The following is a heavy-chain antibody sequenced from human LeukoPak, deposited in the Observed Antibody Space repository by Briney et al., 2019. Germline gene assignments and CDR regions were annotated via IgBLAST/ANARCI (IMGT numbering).Heavy chain of an antibody. CDR1: GLTFSSYW. J-gene: IGHJ1*01. CDR2: IKSEGSK. D-gene: IGHD3-22*01. Sequence: PGGSLTLPCAPSGLTFSSYWMHWARHAPGKGLVWVSRIKSEGSKNYSDSVKGRFTISRDNAKNTLSLKMNILRREDTGVYYCARAPAEIGGYYPEYFRHWGQGTLVTVSS. V-gene: IGHV3-74*01. CDR3: ARAPAEIGGYYPEYFRH.